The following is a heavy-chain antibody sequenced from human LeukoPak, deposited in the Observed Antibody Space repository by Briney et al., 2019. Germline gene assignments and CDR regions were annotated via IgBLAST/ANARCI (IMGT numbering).Heavy chain of an antibody. CDR1: RYTFTSYV. D-gene: IGHD5-12*01. V-gene: IGHV1-18*04. J-gene: IGHJ4*02. CDR3: ARRGSYDYPYFDY. CDR2: ISAYNGNT. Sequence: ASVKVSCKASRYTFTSYVISWVRHAPRHRRVWRGWISAYNGNTNYVQKLQGRVTMTTDTSTSTAYMELRSLRSDDTAVYYCARRGSYDYPYFDYWGQGTLVTVSS.